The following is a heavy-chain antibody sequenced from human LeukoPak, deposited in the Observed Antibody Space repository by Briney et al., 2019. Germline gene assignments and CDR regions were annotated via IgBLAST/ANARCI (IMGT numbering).Heavy chain of an antibody. Sequence: GGSLRLSCAASGFTFSSYWMSWVRQAPGKGLERVANIKQDGSEKYYVDSVKGRFTISRDNDNAKDSLYLQMNSLRAEDAAVYYCARARSIRVFDIWGQGTMVTVSS. J-gene: IGHJ3*02. V-gene: IGHV3-7*01. CDR2: IKQDGSEK. CDR3: ARARSIRVFDI. D-gene: IGHD5-12*01. CDR1: GFTFSSYW.